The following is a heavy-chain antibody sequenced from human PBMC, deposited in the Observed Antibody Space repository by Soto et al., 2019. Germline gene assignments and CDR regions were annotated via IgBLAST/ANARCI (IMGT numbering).Heavy chain of an antibody. D-gene: IGHD2-2*01. CDR3: ARDGSSTANWIDH. CDR1: GDAIYIGGYY. V-gene: IGHV4-31*03. J-gene: IGHJ5*02. Sequence: PSETLSLTCTVSGDAIYIGGYYWTWIRQHPGKGLEWIGYIYHTGKTYYNPSLESRVTMSVDTSKNQFSLKLASVTAADTAGDYCARDGSSTANWIDHWAREPGSPSP. CDR2: IYHTGKT.